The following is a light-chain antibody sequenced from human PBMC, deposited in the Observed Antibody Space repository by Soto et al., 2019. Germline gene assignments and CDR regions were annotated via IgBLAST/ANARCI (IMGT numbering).Light chain of an antibody. J-gene: IGLJ1*01. CDR3: SSYTTATTYV. CDR1: SSDVGAYNY. CDR2: DVS. Sequence: QSALTQPASVSGSPGQSITISCTGTSSDVGAYNYDSWYQQYPGEAPKVIIYDVSHRPAGVSNRFSGSKSGNTASLTISGLQPQDEADYFCSSYTTATTYVFGTGTKVTVL. V-gene: IGLV2-14*01.